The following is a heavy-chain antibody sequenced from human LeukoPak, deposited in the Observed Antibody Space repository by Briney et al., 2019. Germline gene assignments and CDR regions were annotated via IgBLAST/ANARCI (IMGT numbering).Heavy chain of an antibody. CDR3: ARAPSLVRGVRFDY. J-gene: IGHJ4*02. CDR2: IFPRDSDT. V-gene: IGHV5-51*01. CDR1: GSRFTNYW. D-gene: IGHD3-10*01. Sequence: GASLNISCKGSGSRFTNYWIGWVRQMPGKGLEGMGIIFPRDSDTSYSPSFQGQVTISADRSISTAYLQWSSLKAADTAMYYCARAPSLVRGVRFDYWGQGTLVTVSS.